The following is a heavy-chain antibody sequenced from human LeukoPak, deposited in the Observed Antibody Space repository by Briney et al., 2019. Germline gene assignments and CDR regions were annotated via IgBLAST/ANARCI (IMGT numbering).Heavy chain of an antibody. CDR1: GFTFSSYA. D-gene: IGHD2-15*01. CDR2: ITSSSSSI. J-gene: IGHJ4*02. Sequence: PGGSLRLSCAASGFTFSSYAMSWVRQAPGKGLEWVSYITSSSSSIYYADSVKGRFTISRDNAKNSLYLQMNSLRAEDTAMYYCARDYCSGGRCYSVDYWGQGTLVTVSS. CDR3: ARDYCSGGRCYSVDY. V-gene: IGHV3-48*04.